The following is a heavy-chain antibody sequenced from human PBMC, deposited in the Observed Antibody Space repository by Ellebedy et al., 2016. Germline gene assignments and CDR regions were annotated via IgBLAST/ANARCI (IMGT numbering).Heavy chain of an antibody. Sequence: SETLSLTCTVSGGSIDSSSDYWGWIRQPPGKGLEWIGSIYYSGGTYYNPSLKSRVTISVDPSKNQFSLKLISVTAADTAVDYCARAITMVRGALFDYWGQGTLVTVSS. CDR3: ARAITMVRGALFDY. J-gene: IGHJ4*02. D-gene: IGHD3-10*01. CDR1: GGSIDSSSDY. V-gene: IGHV4-39*07. CDR2: IYYSGGT.